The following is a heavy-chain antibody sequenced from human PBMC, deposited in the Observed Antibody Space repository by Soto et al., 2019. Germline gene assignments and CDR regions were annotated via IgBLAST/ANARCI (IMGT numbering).Heavy chain of an antibody. Sequence: SETLSLTCTVSGGSISSSSYYWGWIRQPPGKGLEWIGSIYYSGSTYYNPSLKSRVTISVDTSKNQFSLKLSSVTAADTAVYYCAIVSEHYDFWSGSYYYYYGMDVWGQGTTVTVSS. D-gene: IGHD3-3*01. CDR2: IYYSGST. V-gene: IGHV4-39*07. CDR1: GGSISSSSYY. J-gene: IGHJ6*02. CDR3: AIVSEHYDFWSGSYYYYYGMDV.